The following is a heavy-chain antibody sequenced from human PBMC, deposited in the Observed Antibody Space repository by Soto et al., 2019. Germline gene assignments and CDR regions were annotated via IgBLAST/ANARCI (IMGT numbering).Heavy chain of an antibody. CDR3: VFRGGPADY. D-gene: IGHD2-15*01. J-gene: IGHJ4*02. V-gene: IGHV3-33*01. CDR1: GFTFSSYG. Sequence: QVQLVESGGGVVQPGRSLRLSCAASGFTFSSYGMHWVRQAPGKGLEWVAVIWYDGSNKYYADSVKGRFTISRDNSKNTLYLQMNSLRAEDTDVYYCVFRGGPADYWGQGTLVTVSS. CDR2: IWYDGSNK.